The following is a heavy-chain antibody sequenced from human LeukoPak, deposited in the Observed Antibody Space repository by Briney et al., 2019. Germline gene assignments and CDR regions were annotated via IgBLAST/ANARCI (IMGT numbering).Heavy chain of an antibody. CDR2: ISYDGSYK. CDR1: EFTFSTYG. V-gene: IGHV3-30*18. D-gene: IGHD6-13*01. Sequence: PGGSLRLSCAASEFTFSTYGMHWVRQAPGKGLEWVAVISYDGSYKFYADSVKGRFTISRDNSKSTLYLQMNSLRAEDTAVYYCAKDRYSGLNPIDYWGQGALVTVSS. J-gene: IGHJ4*02. CDR3: AKDRYSGLNPIDY.